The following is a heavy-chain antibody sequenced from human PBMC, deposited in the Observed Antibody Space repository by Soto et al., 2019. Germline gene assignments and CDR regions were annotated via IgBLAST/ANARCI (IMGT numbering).Heavy chain of an antibody. D-gene: IGHD2-15*01. Sequence: PGGSLRLSCAASGFTFSSYAMSWVRQAPGKGLEWVSAISGGGGSTYYTDSVKGRFTISRDNSKNTLYLQMNSLRAEDTAVYYCASETVVVVVAASRGPAAKRFDPWGQGTLVTVSS. CDR1: GFTFSSYA. CDR2: ISGGGGST. CDR3: ASETVVVVVAASRGPAAKRFDP. J-gene: IGHJ5*02. V-gene: IGHV3-23*01.